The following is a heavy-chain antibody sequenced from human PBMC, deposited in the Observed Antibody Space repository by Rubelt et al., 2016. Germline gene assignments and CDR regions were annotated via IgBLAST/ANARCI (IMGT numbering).Heavy chain of an antibody. D-gene: IGHD2-2*01. Sequence: QLQLQESGPRLVKPSETLSLTCTVSGDSISSSGFYWGWIRQPPGKGLEWLGSIYDSGSTYYNPYLKSPVTISVDASKKQFSLKLSSVTAADTAVYFCAGFSPAVDYWGQGTLVTVSS. CDR2: IYDSGST. V-gene: IGHV4-39*01. CDR1: GDSISSSGFY. J-gene: IGHJ4*02. CDR3: AGFSPAVDY.